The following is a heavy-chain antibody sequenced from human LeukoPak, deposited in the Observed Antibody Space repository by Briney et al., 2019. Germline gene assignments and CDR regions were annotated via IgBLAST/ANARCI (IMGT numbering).Heavy chain of an antibody. J-gene: IGHJ5*02. D-gene: IGHD2-15*01. V-gene: IGHV1-2*02. CDR1: GYTFTGYY. Sequence: ASVKVSCKASGYTFTGYYMHWVRQAPGQGREWRGWINPNSGGTNYAQKFQGRVTMTRDTSISTAYMELSRLRSDDTAVYYCARSGYCSGGSCYNNWFDPWGQGTLVTVSS. CDR3: ARSGYCSGGSCYNNWFDP. CDR2: INPNSGGT.